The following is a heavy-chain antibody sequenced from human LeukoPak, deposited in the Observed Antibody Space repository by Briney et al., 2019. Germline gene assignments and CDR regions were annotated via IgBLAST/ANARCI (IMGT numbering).Heavy chain of an antibody. CDR3: ARDLPFEGLLEWLLEY. CDR2: ISCQSGKT. Sequence: ASVKVSCKASGYTFSSYGITWVRQAPGQGLEWMGWISCQSGKTKYAQKFQHRFTMTIDILTTTAYMELMSLTSDDTAVYYCARDLPFEGLLEWLLEYWGQGTLVTVSS. J-gene: IGHJ1*01. CDR1: GYTFSSYG. V-gene: IGHV1-18*04. D-gene: IGHD3-3*01.